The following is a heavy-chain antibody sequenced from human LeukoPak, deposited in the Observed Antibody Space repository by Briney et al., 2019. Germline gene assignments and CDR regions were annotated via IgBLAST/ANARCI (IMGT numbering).Heavy chain of an antibody. CDR3: ARDKNLGDCGSRSRYGVWPFDI. Sequence: ASVKVSCKASGGTFSSDPITWVRQAPGQGLEWMGGTIPFLGATTYAQRFQGRISITTDESTTTAYMELSSLRSEDTAVYYCARDKNLGDCGSRSRYGVWPFDIWGQGTMVTVSS. J-gene: IGHJ3*02. V-gene: IGHV1-69*05. CDR1: GGTFSSDP. CDR2: TIPFLGAT. D-gene: IGHD2-2*01.